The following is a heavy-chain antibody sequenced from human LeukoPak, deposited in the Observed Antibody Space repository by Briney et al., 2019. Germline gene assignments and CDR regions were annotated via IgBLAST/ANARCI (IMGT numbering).Heavy chain of an antibody. Sequence: SVKVSCKASGGTFSSYAISWVRQAPGQGLEWMGGIIPIFGTANYAQKFQGRVTITADKSTSTAYMELSSLRSEDTAVYYCARVQITMVRGVIMTFRFGLDYWGQGTLVTVSS. J-gene: IGHJ4*02. D-gene: IGHD3-10*01. V-gene: IGHV1-69*06. CDR1: GGTFSSYA. CDR2: IIPIFGTA. CDR3: ARVQITMVRGVIMTFRFGLDY.